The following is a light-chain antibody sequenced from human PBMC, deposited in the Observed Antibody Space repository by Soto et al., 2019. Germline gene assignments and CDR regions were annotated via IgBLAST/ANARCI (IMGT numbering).Light chain of an antibody. Sequence: ETVMTQSPATLSVSPGERATLSCCASQSVSSKLAWYQQKPGQPPRLLIYGAYTRATGIPARFSGSGSGTEFTLTISSLQSEDFAVYYCQQYNNWPPITCGQGTRLEIK. J-gene: IGKJ5*01. CDR1: QSVSSK. CDR3: QQYNNWPPIT. V-gene: IGKV3-15*01. CDR2: GAY.